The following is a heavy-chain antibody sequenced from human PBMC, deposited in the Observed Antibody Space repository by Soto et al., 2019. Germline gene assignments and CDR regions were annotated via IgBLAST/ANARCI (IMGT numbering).Heavy chain of an antibody. V-gene: IGHV3-13*01. CDR3: ARGRSFSYDSTPPPMFDP. CDR2: IGTLSDT. Sequence: DVQLVESGGGLVQPGGSLRLSCAGSGFAFSTFDIPWVRQAPGKGLEWVSGIGTLSDTFYAASVQGRFTISRQNAKNSVYLQMNSLRAGDTAFYYCARGRSFSYDSTPPPMFDPWGQGTLVTVSS. D-gene: IGHD3-10*01. CDR1: GFAFSTFD. J-gene: IGHJ5*02.